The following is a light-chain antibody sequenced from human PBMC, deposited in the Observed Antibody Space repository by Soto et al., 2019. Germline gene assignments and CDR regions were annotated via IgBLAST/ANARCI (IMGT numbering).Light chain of an antibody. CDR3: QQRSDWPPIT. V-gene: IGKV3-11*01. CDR2: DAS. CDR1: QSVSTY. Sequence: EVVLTQSPDTLSLSPGDRATLSCRASQSVSTYLAWYQQKPGQAPRLLIYDASNRATGIPARFSGSGSGTDFTLTISSLEPVDFAGYYCQQRSDWPPITFGQGTRLDI. J-gene: IGKJ5*01.